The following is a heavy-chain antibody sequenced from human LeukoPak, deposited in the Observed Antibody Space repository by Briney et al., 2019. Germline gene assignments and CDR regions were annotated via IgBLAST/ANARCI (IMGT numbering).Heavy chain of an antibody. Sequence: GGSLRLSCVASGFTFSSYNMNWVRQAPGKGLEWVSYISRSSSTIYNADSVKGRFTISRDNAKNSLYLQMNSLRAGDTAVYYCAREVTVVRGTTLDYWGQGILVTVSS. CDR3: AREVTVVRGTTLDY. V-gene: IGHV3-48*01. D-gene: IGHD3-10*01. CDR2: ISRSSSTI. J-gene: IGHJ4*02. CDR1: GFTFSSYN.